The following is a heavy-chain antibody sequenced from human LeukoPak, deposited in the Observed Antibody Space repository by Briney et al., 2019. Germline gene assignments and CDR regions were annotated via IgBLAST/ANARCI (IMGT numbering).Heavy chain of an antibody. CDR2: ISAYNGNT. D-gene: IGHD5-18*01. CDR1: GYTFTSYG. J-gene: IGHJ6*03. CDR3: ARAGYSYGPQGGYYYYYYMDV. V-gene: IGHV1-18*01. Sequence: VASVKVSCKASGYTFTSYGISWVRQAPGQGLEWMGWISAYNGNTNYAQRLQGRVTMTTDTSTSTANMELRSLRSDDTAVYYCARAGYSYGPQGGYYYYYYMDVWGKGTMVTVSS.